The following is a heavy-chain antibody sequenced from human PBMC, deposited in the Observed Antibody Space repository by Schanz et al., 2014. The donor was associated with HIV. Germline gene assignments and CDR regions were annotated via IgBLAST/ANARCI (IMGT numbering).Heavy chain of an antibody. CDR2: ISSDGSYK. V-gene: IGHV3-30*18. Sequence: VQLVESGGGLVQPGGSLRLSCAASGFTFSSSIMHWVRQAPGKGLEWVAIISSDGSYKYYADSVKGRFTISRDNSKNTLYLQMNSLRAEDTAVFYCAKSGNGRSLDFWGQGTLLTVSS. CDR3: AKSGNGRSLDF. J-gene: IGHJ4*02. CDR1: GFTFSSSI. D-gene: IGHD3-10*01.